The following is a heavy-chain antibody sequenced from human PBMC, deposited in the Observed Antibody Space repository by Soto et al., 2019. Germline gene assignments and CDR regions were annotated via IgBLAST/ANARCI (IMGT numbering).Heavy chain of an antibody. CDR1: GFSLTTGKMG. CDR3: ARMNVDSYQFYYATQV. Sequence: SGPTLVNPTETLTLTCTVSGFSLTTGKMGVSWIRQPPGKALEWLAHIFSDNERSYSTSLQGRLTISKDTSGSQVVMSMTNADPVDTATYYCARMNVDSYQFYYATQVWGQGTTFMGSS. J-gene: IGHJ6*02. D-gene: IGHD4-17*01. V-gene: IGHV2-26*01. CDR2: IFSDNER.